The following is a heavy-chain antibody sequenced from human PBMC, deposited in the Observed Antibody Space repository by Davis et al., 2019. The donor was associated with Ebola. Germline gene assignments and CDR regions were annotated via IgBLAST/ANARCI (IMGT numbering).Heavy chain of an antibody. D-gene: IGHD3-22*01. V-gene: IGHV2-26*01. CDR1: GFSLSNARMG. Sequence: SGPTLVKPTETLTLTCTVSGFSLSNARMGVSWIRQPPGKALEWLAHIFSNDEKSYSTSLKSRLTISKDTSKSQVVLTMTNMDPVDTATYYCARIRGAYYYDSSGYLDYWGQGTLVTVSS. CDR2: IFSNDEK. CDR3: ARIRGAYYYDSSGYLDY. J-gene: IGHJ4*02.